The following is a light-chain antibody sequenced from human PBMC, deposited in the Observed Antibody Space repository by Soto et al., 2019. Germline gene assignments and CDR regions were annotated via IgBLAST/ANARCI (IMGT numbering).Light chain of an antibody. CDR2: GAS. J-gene: IGKJ2*01. CDR3: QQYGSSPYT. Sequence: EIVLTQSPGTLSLSPGERATLSCGASQSVSSSYLAWYQEKPGQAPRLLIYGASSRATGFPDRFSGSGSGTDFTLTISRLEPEDFAVYFCQQYGSSPYTFGQGTNLEIK. CDR1: QSVSSSY. V-gene: IGKV3-20*01.